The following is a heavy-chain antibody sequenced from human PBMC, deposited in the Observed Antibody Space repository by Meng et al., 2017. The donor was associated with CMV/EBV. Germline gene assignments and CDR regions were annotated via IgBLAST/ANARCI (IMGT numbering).Heavy chain of an antibody. Sequence: GESLKISCAASGFTFSGYSMNWVRQAPGKGLEWVSSISSSSSYIYYADSVKGRFTISRDNAKNSLYLQMNSLRAEDTAVYYCARVHCSSTSCPGFFDYWGQGTLVTVSS. CDR1: GFTFSGYS. V-gene: IGHV3-21*01. D-gene: IGHD2-2*01. CDR2: ISSSSSYI. CDR3: ARVHCSSTSCPGFFDY. J-gene: IGHJ4*02.